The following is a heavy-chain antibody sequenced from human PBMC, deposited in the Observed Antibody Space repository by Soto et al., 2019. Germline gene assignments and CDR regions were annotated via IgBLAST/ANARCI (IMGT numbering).Heavy chain of an antibody. D-gene: IGHD3-10*01. CDR2: ISASAGST. CDR3: AKHYPVGHYYGLYGMDA. J-gene: IGHJ6*02. CDR1: GFPFSSYA. V-gene: IGHV3-23*01. Sequence: GGSLRLPCEASGFPFSSYALSWVRRAPGTGLEWVSTISASAGSTFYADSVKGRFTISRDSSKNTLYMQMNSLRAEDTAVYYCAKHYPVGHYYGLYGMDAWGQGTTVTVS.